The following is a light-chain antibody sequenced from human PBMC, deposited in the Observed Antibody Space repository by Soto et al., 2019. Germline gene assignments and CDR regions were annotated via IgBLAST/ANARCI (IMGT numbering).Light chain of an antibody. CDR3: QHYNSYSEA. CDR2: AAS. Sequence: DIQLTQSPSFQPASVGDRVTITCRASQGISSYLAWYQQKPGKAPKLLIYAASSLQSGVPSRFSGSGSGTEFTLTISSLQPDDFATYYCQHYNSYSEAFGQGTKVDIK. J-gene: IGKJ1*01. CDR1: QGISSY. V-gene: IGKV1-9*01.